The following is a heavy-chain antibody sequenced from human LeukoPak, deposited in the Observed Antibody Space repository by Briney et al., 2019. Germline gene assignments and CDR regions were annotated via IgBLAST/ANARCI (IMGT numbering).Heavy chain of an antibody. D-gene: IGHD2-21*02. Sequence: GRSLRLSCSASGFTFSSYDIHWVRQAPGKGLEWVAAISYDESDKYFADSLKGRLTISRGSSKNTVYLQMNSLRPEDTALYYCARVGCGADCDSDAALDIWGQGTLVTVSS. J-gene: IGHJ3*02. CDR1: GFTFSSYD. CDR2: ISYDESDK. CDR3: ARVGCGADCDSDAALDI. V-gene: IGHV3-30*03.